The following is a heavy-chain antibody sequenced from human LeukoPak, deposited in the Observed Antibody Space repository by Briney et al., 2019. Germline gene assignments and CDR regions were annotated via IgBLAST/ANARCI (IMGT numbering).Heavy chain of an antibody. V-gene: IGHV6-1*01. J-gene: IGHJ6*02. CDR1: GDSVSSNSAA. D-gene: IGHD6-13*01. Sequence: SQTLSLTCAISGDSVSSNSAAWNWIRQSPSRGLEWLGRTYYRSKWYNDYAVSVKSRITINPDTSKNQFSLQLNSVTPEDTAVYYCARGFQSQQLPKVEYYYYGMDVWGQGTTVTVSS. CDR3: ARGFQSQQLPKVEYYYYGMDV. CDR2: TYYRSKWYN.